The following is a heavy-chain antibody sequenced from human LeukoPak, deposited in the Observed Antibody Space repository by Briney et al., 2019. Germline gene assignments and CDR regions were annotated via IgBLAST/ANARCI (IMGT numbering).Heavy chain of an antibody. CDR2: ISSDHDTI. CDR1: GFTFSDFY. V-gene: IGHV3-11*04. Sequence: PGGSLRLSCAASGFTFSDFYMSWIRRAPGKGLEWVSYISSDHDTIYYADSVRGRFTISRDNSKNTLYLQMNSLRAEDTAVYYCARGRRYFDYWGQGTLVTVSS. J-gene: IGHJ4*02. CDR3: ARGRRYFDY.